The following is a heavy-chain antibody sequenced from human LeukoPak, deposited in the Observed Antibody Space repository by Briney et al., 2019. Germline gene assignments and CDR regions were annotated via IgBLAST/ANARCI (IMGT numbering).Heavy chain of an antibody. CDR1: GNTFTGYF. V-gene: IGHV1-2*02. CDR2: NNPNSGGA. Sequence: ASVKVSCKVSGNTFTGYFIHWVRQAPGQGLEWMGWNNPNSGGANYAQKFQGRVTMTRDTSITTAFMELSRLRSDDTAVYLCATLDAFDMWGQGTMVTVSS. J-gene: IGHJ3*02. CDR3: ATLDAFDM.